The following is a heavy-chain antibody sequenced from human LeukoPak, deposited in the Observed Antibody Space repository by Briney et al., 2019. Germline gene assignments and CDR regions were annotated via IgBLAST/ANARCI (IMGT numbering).Heavy chain of an antibody. CDR2: IYSGGST. D-gene: IGHD2-15*01. Sequence: GGSLRLSCAASGFTVSNNYMSWVRQAPGKGLEWVSVIYSGGSTYYADSVKGRFTISRDNSKNTLYLQMDSLRAEDTAVYYCARGVGPRGVDWFDPWGQGTLVTVSS. CDR1: GFTVSNNY. V-gene: IGHV3-53*01. CDR3: ARGVGPRGVDWFDP. J-gene: IGHJ5*02.